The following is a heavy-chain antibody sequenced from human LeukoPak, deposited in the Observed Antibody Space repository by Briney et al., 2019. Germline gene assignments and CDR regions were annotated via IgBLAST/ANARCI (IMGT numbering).Heavy chain of an antibody. CDR2: INHSGST. D-gene: IGHD6-19*01. CDR1: GGSFSGYY. Sequence: SETLSLTCAVYGGSFSGYYWSWIRQPPGKGLEWIGEINHSGSTNYNPSLNSRVTISVDTSKNQFSLKLSSVTAAATAVYYCARGGGYSSGWNSFDPWGQGTLVTVSS. V-gene: IGHV4-34*01. J-gene: IGHJ5*02. CDR3: ARGGGYSSGWNSFDP.